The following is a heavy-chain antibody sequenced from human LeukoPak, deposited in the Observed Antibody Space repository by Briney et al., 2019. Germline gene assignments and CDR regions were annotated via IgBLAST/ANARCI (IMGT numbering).Heavy chain of an antibody. CDR3: AKGYDSSAYYPFNY. Sequence: PSETLSLTCVVSGGSLSTHHWSWIRQSPGRGLEWIGYISDSGSTNYNPSLKSRVTISVDTSKNQFSLMLSSVTAADTAVYYCAKGYDSSAYYPFNYWGQGTLVTVSS. CDR2: ISDSGST. J-gene: IGHJ4*02. CDR1: GGSLSTHH. V-gene: IGHV4-59*11. D-gene: IGHD3-22*01.